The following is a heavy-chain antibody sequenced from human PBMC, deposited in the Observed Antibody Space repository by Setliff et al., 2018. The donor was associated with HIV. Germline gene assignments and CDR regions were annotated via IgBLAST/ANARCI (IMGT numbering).Heavy chain of an antibody. J-gene: IGHJ4*02. CDR2: IFSQTHGGAI. CDR1: GFIVTDNW. D-gene: IGHD3-16*01. CDR3: TGSSLGF. V-gene: IGHV3-15*06. Sequence: GGSLRLSCAVSGFIVTDNWMAWARQAPGKGLEWVGHIFSQTHGGAISYVGPVKGGFTISRDESRNILYLEMNNVNTEDTAVYYCTGSSLGFWGQGTLVTVSS.